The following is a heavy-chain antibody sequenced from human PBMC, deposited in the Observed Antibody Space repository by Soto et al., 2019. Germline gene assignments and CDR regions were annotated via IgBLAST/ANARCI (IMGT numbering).Heavy chain of an antibody. CDR3: ASRYSSSWYWFDP. Sequence: QVQLVQSGAEVKKPGASVKVSCKASGYTFTSYGISWVRQAPGQGLEWMGWISAYNGNTNYAQKLQGRVTMTTDTSTSTDYMELRSLRSDDTAGYYCASRYSSSWYWFDPWGQGTLVTVSS. CDR1: GYTFTSYG. V-gene: IGHV1-18*01. D-gene: IGHD6-13*01. J-gene: IGHJ5*02. CDR2: ISAYNGNT.